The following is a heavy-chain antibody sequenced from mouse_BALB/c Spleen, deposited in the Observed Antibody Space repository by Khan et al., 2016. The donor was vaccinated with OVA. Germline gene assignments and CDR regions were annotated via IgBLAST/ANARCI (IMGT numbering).Heavy chain of an antibody. D-gene: IGHD2-14*01. J-gene: IGHJ2*01. CDR1: GYIFTSYW. Sequence: VELVESGTELVRPGASVKLSCKTSGYIFTSYWIHWVKQRSGQGLEWIARIYPGTGNTYYSEKFNGKASLTADKSSSTAYMHLSSLKSEDSAVYFCAREDALYDFDYWGQGTTLTVSS. CDR2: IYPGTGNT. CDR3: AREDALYDFDY. V-gene: IGHV1-76*01.